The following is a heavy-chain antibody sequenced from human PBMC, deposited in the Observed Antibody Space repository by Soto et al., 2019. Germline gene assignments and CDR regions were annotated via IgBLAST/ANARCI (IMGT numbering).Heavy chain of an antibody. CDR3: ARELPWDCSSTSCYPYYYYGMDV. Sequence: ASVKVSCKASGYTFTSYGISWVRQAPGQGHERMGWISAYNGNTNYAQKLQGRDTMTTDTSTSTAYMELRSLRSDDTAAYYCARELPWDCSSTSCYPYYYYGMDVWGQGTTVTVSS. CDR1: GYTFTSYG. CDR2: ISAYNGNT. J-gene: IGHJ6*02. V-gene: IGHV1-18*01. D-gene: IGHD2-2*01.